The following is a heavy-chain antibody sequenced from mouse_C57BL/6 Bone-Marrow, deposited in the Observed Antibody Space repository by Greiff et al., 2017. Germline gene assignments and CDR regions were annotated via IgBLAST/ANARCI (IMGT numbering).Heavy chain of an antibody. D-gene: IGHD1-1*01. CDR2: INPYNGGT. CDR1: GYTFTDYY. Sequence: VQLKESGPVLVKPGASVKMSCKASGYTFTDYYMNWVKQSHGKSLEWIGVINPYNGGTSYNQKFKGKATLTVDKSSSTAYMELNSLTSEDSAVYYCARGIYYYGSSYAFYAMDYWGQGTSVTVSS. CDR3: ARGIYYYGSSYAFYAMDY. J-gene: IGHJ4*01. V-gene: IGHV1-19*01.